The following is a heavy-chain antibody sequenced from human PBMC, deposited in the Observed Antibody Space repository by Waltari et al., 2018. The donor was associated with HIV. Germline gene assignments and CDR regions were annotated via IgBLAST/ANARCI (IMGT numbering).Heavy chain of an antibody. CDR3: ARALAYSDSRGDYYSHKSVFDY. D-gene: IGHD3-22*01. CDR2: IYYSGGP. Sequence: QLQLQASGPGLVKPSETPSLTCTVSGGSISSSSYYWGWIRQPPGKGLEWIGSIYYSGGPYYTPSRKSRVTISVEASKNQCSLELRSVTAADRAVYFWARALAYSDSRGDYYSHKSVFDYWGQGTLVTVSS. CDR1: GGSISSSSYY. V-gene: IGHV4-39*07. J-gene: IGHJ4*02.